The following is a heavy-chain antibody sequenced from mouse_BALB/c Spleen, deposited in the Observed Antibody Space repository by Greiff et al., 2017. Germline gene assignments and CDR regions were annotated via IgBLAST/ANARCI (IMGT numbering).Heavy chain of an antibody. CDR3: AINWDGFAY. D-gene: IGHD4-1*01. J-gene: IGHJ3*01. V-gene: IGHV5-6*01. CDR1: GFTFSSYG. Sequence: EVQLQQSGGDLVKPGGSLKLSCAASGFTFSSYGMSWVRQTPDKRLEWVATISSGGSYTYYPDSVKGRFTISRDNAKNTLYLQMSSLKSEDTAMYYCAINWDGFAYWGQGTLVTVSA. CDR2: ISSGGSYT.